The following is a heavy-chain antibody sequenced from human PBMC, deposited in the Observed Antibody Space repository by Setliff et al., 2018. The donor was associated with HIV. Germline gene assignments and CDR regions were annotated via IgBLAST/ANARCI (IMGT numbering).Heavy chain of an antibody. D-gene: IGHD3-9*01. CDR1: GGSIGSSNW. V-gene: IGHV4-4*02. CDR2: IYHSGST. Sequence: SETLSLTCAVSGGSIGSSNWWSWVRQPPGKGLEWIGEIYHSGSTNYNPSLKSRVTISVDKSKNQFSLKVRFVTAADTAVYYCARSLGLTGMDVWGKGTTVTVSS. J-gene: IGHJ6*03. CDR3: ARSLGLTGMDV.